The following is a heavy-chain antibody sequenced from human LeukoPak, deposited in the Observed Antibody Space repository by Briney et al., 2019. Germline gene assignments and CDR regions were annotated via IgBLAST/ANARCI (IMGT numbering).Heavy chain of an antibody. D-gene: IGHD3-10*01. J-gene: IGHJ4*02. CDR1: GYTFTSYA. CDR3: ARDYYGGHNLYNFDF. V-gene: IGHV1-69*13. CDR2: IIPVFGTS. Sequence: ASVKVSCKASGYTFTSYAMNWVRQAPGQGLEWMGGIIPVFGTSNYAQKFQGRVTITADESTRTAYTELSSLRSDDTAVYYCARDYYGGHNLYNFDFWGQGTRVIVSS.